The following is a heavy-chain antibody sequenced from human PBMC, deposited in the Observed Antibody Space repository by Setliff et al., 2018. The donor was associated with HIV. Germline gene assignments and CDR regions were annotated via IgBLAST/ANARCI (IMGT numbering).Heavy chain of an antibody. CDR1: GGSFSGYY. CDR3: ARDFRIGWAVQDYWYFDL. J-gene: IGHJ2*01. D-gene: IGHD1-26*01. Sequence: SETLSLTCAVYGGSFSGYYWSWIRQPPGKGLEWIGEINHSGSTNYNPSLKSRVTISVDTSKNQFSLKLSSVTAADTAVYYCARDFRIGWAVQDYWYFDLWGRGTLVTVSS. CDR2: INHSGST. V-gene: IGHV4-34*01.